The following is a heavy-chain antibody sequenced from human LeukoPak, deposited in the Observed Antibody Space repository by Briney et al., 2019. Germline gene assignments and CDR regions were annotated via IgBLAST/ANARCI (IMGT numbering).Heavy chain of an antibody. J-gene: IGHJ3*02. CDR3: ARDRGNYVWGSYRPDAFDI. CDR1: GFTFSSYS. Sequence: GGSLRLSCAASGFTFSSYSMNWVRQAPGKGLEWVSYISSSSSTIYYADSVKGRFTISRDNAKNSLYLQMNSLRAEDTAVYYCARDRGNYVWGSYRPDAFDIWGQGTMVTVSS. V-gene: IGHV3-48*01. D-gene: IGHD3-16*02. CDR2: ISSSSSTI.